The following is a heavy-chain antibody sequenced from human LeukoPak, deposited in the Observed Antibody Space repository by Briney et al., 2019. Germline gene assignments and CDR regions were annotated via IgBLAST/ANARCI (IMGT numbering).Heavy chain of an antibody. Sequence: PGGSLRLSCAVSGSIGSDGYMNWVRQAPGKGLEWLSVIYRGGATYYADSVKGRFIISRDSSKNTWHLQLNSLRAEDTAVYYCAGASSNGVVIDATSFDLWGQGTLVIVSS. CDR3: AGASSNGVVIDATSFDL. CDR1: GSIGSDGY. CDR2: IYRGGAT. D-gene: IGHD2-2*01. V-gene: IGHV3-66*01. J-gene: IGHJ4*02.